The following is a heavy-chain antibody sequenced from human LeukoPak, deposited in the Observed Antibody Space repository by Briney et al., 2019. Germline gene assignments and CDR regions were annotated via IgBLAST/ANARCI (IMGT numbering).Heavy chain of an antibody. Sequence: PGGSLRLSCAASGFTFSSYGMHWVRQAPGEGLEWVAAISHDGSNKYYADFVKGRFTISRDNSRNTLDLQMNSLRAEDTAVYYCAKINYYDSSGFYDYWGQGTLVTVSS. D-gene: IGHD3-22*01. CDR3: AKINYYDSSGFYDY. CDR1: GFTFSSYG. V-gene: IGHV3-30*18. CDR2: ISHDGSNK. J-gene: IGHJ4*02.